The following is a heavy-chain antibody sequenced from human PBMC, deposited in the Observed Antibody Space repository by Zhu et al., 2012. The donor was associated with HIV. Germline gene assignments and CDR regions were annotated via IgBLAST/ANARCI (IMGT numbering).Heavy chain of an antibody. D-gene: IGHD3-22*01. CDR1: GGSFSGYY. CDR2: INHSGST. CDR3: ASLDYYDSGGYYYAAFDI. V-gene: IGHV4-34*01. Sequence: QVHLQQWGAGLLKPSETLSLTCAAYGGSFSGYYWNWIRQPPGKGLEWIGEINHSGSTNYNPSLKSQVTISVDTSKNQFSLKLSSVTAADTAVYYCASLDYYDSGGYYYAAFDIWGQGTMVTVSS. J-gene: IGHJ3*02.